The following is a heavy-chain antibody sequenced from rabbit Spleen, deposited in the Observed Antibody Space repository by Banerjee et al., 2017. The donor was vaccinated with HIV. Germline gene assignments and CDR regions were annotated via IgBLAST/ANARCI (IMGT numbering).Heavy chain of an antibody. J-gene: IGHJ4*01. Sequence: QSLEESGGGLVQPEGSLALSCKASGFSFSSSDYICWVRQAPGKGLEWLSCIAGSSSAFTYSATWAKGRSTFSKTSSTTVTLQMTSLTAADTATYFCARDLTGVIGWNFGWWGPGTLVTVS. CDR3: ARDLTGVIGWNFGW. CDR1: GFSFSSSDY. V-gene: IGHV1S40*01. CDR2: IAGSSSAFT. D-gene: IGHD1-1*01.